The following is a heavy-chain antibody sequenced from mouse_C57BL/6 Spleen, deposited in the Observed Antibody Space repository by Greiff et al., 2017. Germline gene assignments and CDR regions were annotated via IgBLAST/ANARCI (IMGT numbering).Heavy chain of an antibody. V-gene: IGHV5-6*01. J-gene: IGHJ3*01. D-gene: IGHD1-1*01. CDR1: GFTFSSYG. CDR3: ASPYGSSPVAY. Sequence: EVKVVESGGDLVKPGGSLKLSCAASGFTFSSYGMSWVRQTPDKRLEWVATISSGGSYTYYPDSVKGRFTISRDNAKNTLYLQMSSLKSEDTAMYYCASPYGSSPVAYWGQGTLVTVSA. CDR2: ISSGGSYT.